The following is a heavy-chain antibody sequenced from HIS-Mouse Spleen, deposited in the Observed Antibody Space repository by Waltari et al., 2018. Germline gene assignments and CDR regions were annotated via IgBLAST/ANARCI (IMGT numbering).Heavy chain of an antibody. CDR2: IYYSGRH. J-gene: IGHJ2*01. D-gene: IGHD6-13*01. CDR3: AREIPYSSSWYDWYFDL. CDR1: GGSISSSSYY. V-gene: IGHV4-39*07. Sequence: QLQLQESGPGLVKPSETLSLTCTVSGGSISSSSYYWGWIRQPPGKGRGWFGIIYYSGRHSPNPPLKTRVTISVDTSKNQFSLKLSSVTAADTAVYYCAREIPYSSSWYDWYFDLWGRGTLVTVSS.